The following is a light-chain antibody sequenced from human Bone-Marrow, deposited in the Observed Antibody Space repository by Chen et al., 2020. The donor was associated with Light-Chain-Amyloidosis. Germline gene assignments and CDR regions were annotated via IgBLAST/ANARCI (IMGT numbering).Light chain of an antibody. V-gene: IGLV3-25*03. CDR3: QSADSSGTYEVI. J-gene: IGLJ2*01. Sequence: SSELTQPLSVSVSPGQTARITCSGDDLPTKYAYWYQQKPGQAPVLVIHRDTERPSGISERFSGSSSGTTATLTISVVQAEDEADYHCQSADSSGTYEVIFGGGTKLTVL. CDR2: RDT. CDR1: DLPTKY.